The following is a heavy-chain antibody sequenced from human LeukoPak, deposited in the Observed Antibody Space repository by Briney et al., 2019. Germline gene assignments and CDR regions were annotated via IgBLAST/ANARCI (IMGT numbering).Heavy chain of an antibody. J-gene: IGHJ5*02. V-gene: IGHV1-69*04. CDR1: GGTFSSYA. D-gene: IGHD3-22*01. CDR2: IIPIFGIA. CDR3: ARDQDYDSSGPSWFDP. Sequence: GASVKVSCKASGGTFSSYAISWVRHAPGQGLEWMGRIIPIFGIANYAQKFQGRVTITADKSTSTAYMELSSLRSEDTAVYYCARDQDYDSSGPSWFDPWGQGTLVTVSS.